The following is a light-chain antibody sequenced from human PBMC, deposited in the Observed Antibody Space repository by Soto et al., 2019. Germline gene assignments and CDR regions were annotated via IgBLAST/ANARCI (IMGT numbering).Light chain of an antibody. CDR1: QGISSY. V-gene: IGKV1-8*01. Sequence: AIRMTQSPSSLSASTGDRVTITCRACQGISSYLAWYQQKPGKAPKLLIYAASTLQSGVPSRFSGSGSGTDFTLTISCLQSEDFATYYCQQYYSYSTFGQGTKVEIK. CDR3: QQYYSYST. J-gene: IGKJ1*01. CDR2: AAS.